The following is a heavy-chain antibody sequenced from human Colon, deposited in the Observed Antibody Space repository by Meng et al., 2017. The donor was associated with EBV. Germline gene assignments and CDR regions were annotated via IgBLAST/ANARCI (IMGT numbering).Heavy chain of an antibody. CDR3: AKPIEYYDDAGPYFDY. V-gene: IGHV3-30*18. Sequence: QGELVEAGGGVSQTGRSLRLSSAAARFSFGNFAMHWVRQAPGKGLAWVAVTSSDGSNRRYADSVKGRFTISRDNSKNTVYLQMNSLRAEDTAVYYCAKPIEYYDDAGPYFDYWGQGTLVTVSS. CDR2: TSSDGSNR. D-gene: IGHD3-16*01. CDR1: RFSFGNFA. J-gene: IGHJ4*02.